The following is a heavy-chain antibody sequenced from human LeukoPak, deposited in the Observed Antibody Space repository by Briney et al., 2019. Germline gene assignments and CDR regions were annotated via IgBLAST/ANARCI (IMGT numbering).Heavy chain of an antibody. J-gene: IGHJ4*02. Sequence: GGSLRLPCAASGFTVSSNYMSWIRQAPGKGLEWVSYISSSGSTIYYADSVKGRFTISRDNAKNSLYLQMNSLRAEDTAVYYCARYYGGSFGVVTVNFDYWGQGTLVTVSS. CDR2: ISSSGSTI. D-gene: IGHD2-21*02. CDR3: ARYYGGSFGVVTVNFDY. CDR1: GFTVSSNY. V-gene: IGHV3-11*01.